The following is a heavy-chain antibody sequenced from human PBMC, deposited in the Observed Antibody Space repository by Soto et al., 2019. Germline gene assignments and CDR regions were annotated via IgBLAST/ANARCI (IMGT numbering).Heavy chain of an antibody. V-gene: IGHV4-59*01. CDR2: FYHSGNS. J-gene: IGHJ6*02. Sequence: KASETLSLTCSVSGGSIRSYYWSWIRQSPEKGLEWIGYFYHSGNSNYNPSLKSRVTISVDTSKNQLSLSLRSVTAADTAVYFCAXISSVDPYGYVNGGLDVWGQGTTVTVSS. CDR1: GGSIRSYY. D-gene: IGHD5-18*01. CDR3: AXISSVDPYGYVNGGLDV.